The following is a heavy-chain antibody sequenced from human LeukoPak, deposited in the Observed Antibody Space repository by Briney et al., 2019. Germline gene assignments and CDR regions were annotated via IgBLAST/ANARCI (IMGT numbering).Heavy chain of an antibody. CDR3: ARWARYCSSGSCYSWFDP. CDR2: MKLDGSEE. J-gene: IGHJ5*02. CDR1: GFTFRSYW. Sequence: GGSLRLSCAASGFTFRSYWMSWVRQAPGKGLEWVANMKLDGSEEYYVDSVKGRFTISSDNANNSLYLQMNSLRVDDTAVYYCARWARYCSSGSCYSWFDPWGQGTLVTVSS. V-gene: IGHV3-7*01. D-gene: IGHD2-15*01.